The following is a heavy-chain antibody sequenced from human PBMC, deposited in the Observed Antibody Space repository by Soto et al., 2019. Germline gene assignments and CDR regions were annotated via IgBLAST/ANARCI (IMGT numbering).Heavy chain of an antibody. Sequence: QVQLVQSGAEVKKPGASVRVSCKASGYRFTNYYIHWVRQAPGQGLEWMGRMNLDTGGTTYAQKSQGRVTMTRDTSISTAYREVTNLKSDDTAIYYCARDGTFARRGYSFAFDLWRQGTLVTVSS. CDR2: MNLDTGGT. V-gene: IGHV1-2*06. D-gene: IGHD5-12*01. CDR3: ARDGTFARRGYSFAFDL. J-gene: IGHJ5*02. CDR1: GYRFTNYY.